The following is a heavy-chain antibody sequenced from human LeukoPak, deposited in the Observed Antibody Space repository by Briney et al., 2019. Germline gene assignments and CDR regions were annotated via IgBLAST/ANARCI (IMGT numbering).Heavy chain of an antibody. CDR3: ARERYGSGSFDYYGMDV. Sequence: GGSLRLSCAASGFTVSTNYMTWVRQAPGKGLEWISVIYSGDSGGDTYYADSVKGRFTISRDNSKNTLYLQMNSLRAEDTAVYYCARERYGSGSFDYYGMDVWGQGTTVTVSS. CDR1: GFTVSTNY. D-gene: IGHD3-10*01. J-gene: IGHJ6*02. V-gene: IGHV3-66*01. CDR2: IYSGDSGGDT.